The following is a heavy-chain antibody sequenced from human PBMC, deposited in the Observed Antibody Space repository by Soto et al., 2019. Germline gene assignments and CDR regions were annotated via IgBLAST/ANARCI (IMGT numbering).Heavy chain of an antibody. Sequence: EVQLLESGGGLVQPGGSLRLSCAASGFTFNTFEMSWVRQAPGRGLEWVSFISTDSSRAYYADAVKGRFTISRDNPKHTLYLQMNSLTAEDTAVYACVKGGWLDFWGQGTLVTVSS. D-gene: IGHD3-16*01. CDR2: ISTDSSRA. CDR1: GFTFNTFE. J-gene: IGHJ5*01. V-gene: IGHV3-23*01. CDR3: VKGGWLDF.